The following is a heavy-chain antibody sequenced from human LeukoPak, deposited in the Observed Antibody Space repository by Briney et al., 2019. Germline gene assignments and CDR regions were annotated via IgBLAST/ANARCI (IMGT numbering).Heavy chain of an antibody. CDR1: GFTFSDEY. J-gene: IGHJ4*02. CDR3: ARDLAYSRLDY. D-gene: IGHD5-18*01. Sequence: GGSLRLSCAASGFTFSDEYMSWIRQAPGKGLEWVASINPDGNKKYSADSVKGRFTISRGNAENSLYLQMNSLRVEDTAFYYCARDLAYSRLDYWGQGMLVTVSS. CDR2: INPDGNKK. V-gene: IGHV3-7*01.